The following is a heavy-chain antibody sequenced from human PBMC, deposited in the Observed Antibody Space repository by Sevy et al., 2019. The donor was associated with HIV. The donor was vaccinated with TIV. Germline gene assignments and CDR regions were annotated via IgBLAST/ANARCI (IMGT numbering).Heavy chain of an antibody. CDR2: IKKDGSEK. D-gene: IGHD6-6*01. V-gene: IGHV3-7*01. Sequence: GGSLRLSCAASGFTFSSYWMSWVRQAPGKGLEWVANIKKDGSEKYYVDSVKGRFTISRDNAKNSLYLQMNSLRAEDTAVYYCARVPYSSSYYYYGMDVWGQGTTVTVSS. CDR3: ARVPYSSSYYYYGMDV. J-gene: IGHJ6*02. CDR1: GFTFSSYW.